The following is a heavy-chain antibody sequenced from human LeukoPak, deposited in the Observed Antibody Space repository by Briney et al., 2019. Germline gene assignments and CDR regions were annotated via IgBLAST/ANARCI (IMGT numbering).Heavy chain of an antibody. D-gene: IGHD3-22*01. V-gene: IGHV1-46*01. CDR2: IDPSGGST. CDR1: GYTFTSYY. CDR3: ARVRSHYDSSGNFDC. J-gene: IGHJ4*02. Sequence: ASVKVSCKASGYTFTSYYMHWVRQAPGQGLEWMEIIDPSGGSTSYAQKFQGRVTMTRDTSTSTVYMELSSLRSEDTAVYYCARVRSHYDSSGNFDCWGQGTLVTVSS.